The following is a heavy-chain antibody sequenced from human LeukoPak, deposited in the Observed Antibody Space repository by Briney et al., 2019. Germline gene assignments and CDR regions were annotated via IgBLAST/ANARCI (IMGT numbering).Heavy chain of an antibody. CDR1: GYSISRGYY. J-gene: IGHJ4*02. CDR3: ARGGVTIFGVVIIPFDY. D-gene: IGHD3-3*01. CDR2: IYHSGST. V-gene: IGHV4-38-2*02. Sequence: SSETLSLTCTVSGYSISRGYYWGWIRQPPGKGLEWIGSIYHSGSTYYNPSLKRRVTISVDTSKNQFSLKLSSVTAADTAVYYCARGGVTIFGVVIIPFDYWGQGTLVTVSS.